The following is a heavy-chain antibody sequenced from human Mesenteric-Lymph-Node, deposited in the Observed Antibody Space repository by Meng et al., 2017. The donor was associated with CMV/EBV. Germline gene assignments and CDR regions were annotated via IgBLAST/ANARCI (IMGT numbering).Heavy chain of an antibody. J-gene: IGHJ4*02. D-gene: IGHD1-14*01. Sequence: GGSLRLSCAASGFTFNGHAMSWVRQAPGKGLEWVSGLNWNGGSTNYADFVKGRFTISRDNAKNTLYPQMNSLRAEDTAVYYCARYNPMGYWGQGTLVTVSS. CDR1: GFTFNGHA. V-gene: IGHV3-20*04. CDR2: LNWNGGST. CDR3: ARYNPMGY.